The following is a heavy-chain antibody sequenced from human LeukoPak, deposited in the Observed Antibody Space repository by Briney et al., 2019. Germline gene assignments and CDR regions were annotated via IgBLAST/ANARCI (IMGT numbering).Heavy chain of an antibody. D-gene: IGHD3-9*01. CDR1: GFTFSSYA. V-gene: IGHV3-23*01. CDR3: AKELRYFDWLFPLGY. CDR2: ISGSGGST. J-gene: IGHJ4*02. Sequence: GGSLRLSCATSGFTFSSYAMSWVRQAPGKGLEWVSAISGSGGSTYYADSVKGRFTISRDNSKNTLYLQMNSLGAEDTAVYHCAKELRYFDWLFPLGYWGQGTLVTVSS.